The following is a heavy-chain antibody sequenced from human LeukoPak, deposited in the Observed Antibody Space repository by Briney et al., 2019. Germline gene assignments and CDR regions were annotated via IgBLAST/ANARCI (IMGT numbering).Heavy chain of an antibody. Sequence: GESLKISCKGSGYSFTSYWIGWVRRMPGKGLEWMGIIYPGDSDTRYSPSFQGQVTISVDKSISTAYLQWSSLKASDTAMYYCARRCSGGSCYSGDFDYWGQGTLVTVSS. J-gene: IGHJ4*02. D-gene: IGHD2-15*01. V-gene: IGHV5-51*01. CDR2: IYPGDSDT. CDR1: GYSFTSYW. CDR3: ARRCSGGSCYSGDFDY.